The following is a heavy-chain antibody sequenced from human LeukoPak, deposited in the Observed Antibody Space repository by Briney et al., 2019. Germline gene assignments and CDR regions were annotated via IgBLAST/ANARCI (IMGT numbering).Heavy chain of an antibody. V-gene: IGHV4-61*02. CDR3: ARDLGVRYYGSGSPNAFDI. D-gene: IGHD3-10*01. CDR1: GGSISSGSYY. J-gene: IGHJ3*02. Sequence: SETLSLTCTVSGGSISSGSYYWSWIRQPAGKGLEWIGRIYTSGSTNYNPSLKSRVTISVDTSKNQFSLKLSSVTAADTAVYYCARDLGVRYYGSGSPNAFDIWGQGTMVTVSS. CDR2: IYTSGST.